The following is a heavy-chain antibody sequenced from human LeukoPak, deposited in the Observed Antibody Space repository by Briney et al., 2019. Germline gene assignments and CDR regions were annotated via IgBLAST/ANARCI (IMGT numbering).Heavy chain of an antibody. J-gene: IGHJ6*03. Sequence: PSETLSLTCTVSGGAIWNYYWNWIRQPAGKGLEWIGRIYSSGSASYNPSLKSRVTMSLDTPNNQFSLRLTSVTAADSAVYYCARDFPILMWVGDLLSPEYYYFMDVWGEGTTVTVSS. D-gene: IGHD3-10*01. CDR1: GGAIWNYY. CDR2: IYSSGSA. V-gene: IGHV4-4*07. CDR3: ARDFPILMWVGDLLSPEYYYFMDV.